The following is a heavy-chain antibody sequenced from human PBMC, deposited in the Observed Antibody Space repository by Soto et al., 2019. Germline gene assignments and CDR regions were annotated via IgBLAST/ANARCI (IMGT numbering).Heavy chain of an antibody. Sequence: PSETLSLTCTVSGGSVSSGSYYWSWIRQPPGKGLEWIGYIYYSGSTNYNPSLKSRVTISVDTSKNQFSLKLSSVTAADTAVYYCARSGSYHRIGALDIWGQGTMVTVSS. CDR3: ARSGSYHRIGALDI. CDR1: GGSVSSGSYY. V-gene: IGHV4-61*01. J-gene: IGHJ3*02. CDR2: IYYSGST. D-gene: IGHD1-26*01.